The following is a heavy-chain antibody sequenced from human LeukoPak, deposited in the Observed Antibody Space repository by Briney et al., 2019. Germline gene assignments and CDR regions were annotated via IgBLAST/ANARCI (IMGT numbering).Heavy chain of an antibody. CDR2: ISSSSYI. J-gene: IGHJ5*02. Sequence: PGGSLRLSCAASGFTFSSYSMNWVRQAPGKGLEWVSSISSSSYIYYADSVKGRFTISRDNAKSSVYLQMNSLRAEDTAVYYCARDLAAGNWFGPWGQGTLVTVSS. CDR1: GFTFSSYS. D-gene: IGHD6-25*01. CDR3: ARDLAAGNWFGP. V-gene: IGHV3-21*01.